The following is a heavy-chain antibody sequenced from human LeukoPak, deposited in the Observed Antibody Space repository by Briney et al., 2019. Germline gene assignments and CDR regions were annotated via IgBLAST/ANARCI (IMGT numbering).Heavy chain of an antibody. CDR1: GYTFTGYY. D-gene: IGHD3-16*01. CDR2: INPNSGGT. V-gene: IGHV1-2*02. Sequence: ASVKVSCKASGYTFTGYYMHWVRQAPGQGLEWMGWINPNSGGTNYAQKFQGRVTMTRDTSISTAYMELSRLRSDDTAVYYCARSRGGDSPMFGMDVWGQGTTVTVSS. J-gene: IGHJ6*02. CDR3: ARSRGGDSPMFGMDV.